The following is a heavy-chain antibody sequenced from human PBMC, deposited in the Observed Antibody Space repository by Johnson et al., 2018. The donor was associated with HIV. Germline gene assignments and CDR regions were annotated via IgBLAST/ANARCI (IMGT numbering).Heavy chain of an antibody. V-gene: IGHV3-30*18. CDR2: ISYDGSNK. Sequence: QVPLVESGGDLVKAGGSLRLSCASSGFTFSSYDMHWVRQATGKGLEWVAVISYDGSNKYYADSVKGRFTISRDNSKNTLDLQMNSLTIEDTAVFYCAKTRMGGILDAFDLWGQGTMVIVS. CDR1: GFTFSSYD. J-gene: IGHJ3*01. CDR3: AKTRMGGILDAFDL. D-gene: IGHD3-10*01.